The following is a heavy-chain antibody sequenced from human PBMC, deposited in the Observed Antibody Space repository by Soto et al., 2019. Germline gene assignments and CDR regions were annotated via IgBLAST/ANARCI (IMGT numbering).Heavy chain of an antibody. Sequence: SVKVSCTASGFTFTSSAVQWVRQARGQRLEWIGWIVVGSGNTNYAQKFQERVTITRDMSTSTAYMELSSLRSEDTAVYYCAAAPGVGATTLDYWGQGTLVTV. CDR3: AAAPGVGATTLDY. V-gene: IGHV1-58*01. CDR1: GFTFTSSA. D-gene: IGHD1-26*01. CDR2: IVVGSGNT. J-gene: IGHJ4*02.